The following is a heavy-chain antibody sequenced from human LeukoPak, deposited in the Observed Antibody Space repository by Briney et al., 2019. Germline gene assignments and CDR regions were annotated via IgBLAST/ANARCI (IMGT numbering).Heavy chain of an antibody. CDR3: AKGPSYYYYFIDV. D-gene: IGHD6-6*01. Sequence: GGSLRLSCAASGFTFSSYSMNWVRQAPGKGLEWVSTITGAGATTYSADSVKGRFTISRDNSKNTLFLQMNGLRVEDTAMYYCAKGPSYYYYFIDVWGKGTTVTVS. J-gene: IGHJ6*03. CDR2: ITGAGATT. CDR1: GFTFSSYS. V-gene: IGHV3-23*01.